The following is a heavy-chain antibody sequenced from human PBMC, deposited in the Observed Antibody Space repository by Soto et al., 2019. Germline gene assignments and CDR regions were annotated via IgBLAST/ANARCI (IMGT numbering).Heavy chain of an antibody. CDR1: GYSFTSYL. D-gene: IGHD3-22*01. J-gene: IGHJ6*02. V-gene: IGHV5-10-1*01. Sequence: GESLKISCKGSGYSFTSYLISWVRQMPGKGLEWMGRIDPSDSYTNYSPSFQGHVTISADKSISTAYLQWSSLKASDTAMYYCAGGTFPGVVTLTYYYVMEVWGQGTTVTFSS. CDR2: IDPSDSYT. CDR3: AGGTFPGVVTLTYYYVMEV.